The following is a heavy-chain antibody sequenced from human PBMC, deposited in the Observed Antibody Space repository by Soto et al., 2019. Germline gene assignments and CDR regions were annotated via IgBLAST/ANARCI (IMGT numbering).Heavy chain of an antibody. Sequence: GGSLRLSCSASGFTFSNYVMHWVRQAPGKGLEYVSSINSNGGTTYYIDPVKGGFTISRDNSRNTLYLQMNSLRAEDTAMYYCAKDFSRGYSYGYLFDYWGQGTLDTVSS. D-gene: IGHD5-18*01. CDR1: GFTFSNYV. CDR2: INSNGGTT. V-gene: IGHV3-64*04. CDR3: AKDFSRGYSYGYLFDY. J-gene: IGHJ4*02.